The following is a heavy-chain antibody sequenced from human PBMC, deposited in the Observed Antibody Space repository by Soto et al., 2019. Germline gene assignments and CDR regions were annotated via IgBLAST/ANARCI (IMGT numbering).Heavy chain of an antibody. CDR1: GGSCSGYY. CDR3: ARGLGGIVGATRNYYYGMDV. CDR2: INESGST. J-gene: IGHJ6*02. V-gene: IGHV4-34*01. Sequence: QVQLQQWGAGLLKPSETLSLTCAVYGGSCSGYYWSWIRQPPGKGLEWIGEINESGSTNYNPSLKCRVPISVDTSKNQFSLKLSSVTAADTAVYYCARGLGGIVGATRNYYYGMDVWCQGTTVTVSS. D-gene: IGHD1-26*01.